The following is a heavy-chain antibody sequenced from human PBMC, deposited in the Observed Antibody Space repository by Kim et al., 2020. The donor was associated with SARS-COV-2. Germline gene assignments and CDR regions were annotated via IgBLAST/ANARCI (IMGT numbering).Heavy chain of an antibody. Sequence: SETLSLTCAVYGGSFSGYYWSWIRQPPGKGLEWIGEINHSGSTNYNPSLKSRVTISVDTSKNQFSLKLSSVTAADTAVYYCAQHGWSYGMDVWGQGTTVTVSS. CDR2: INHSGST. CDR3: AQHGWSYGMDV. CDR1: GGSFSGYY. D-gene: IGHD2-15*01. J-gene: IGHJ6*02. V-gene: IGHV4-34*01.